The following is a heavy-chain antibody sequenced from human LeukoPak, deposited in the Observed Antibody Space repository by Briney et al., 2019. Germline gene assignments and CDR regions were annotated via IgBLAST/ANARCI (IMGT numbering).Heavy chain of an antibody. CDR1: GYTFTGYY. J-gene: IGHJ5*02. Sequence: ASVKVSCKASGYTFTGYYMHWVRQAPGQGLEWMGRINPNSGGTNYAQKFQGRVTMTRDTSISTAYMEPSRLRSDDTAVYYCAREGARIAARRASGFDPWGQGTLVTVSS. CDR3: AREGARIAARRASGFDP. V-gene: IGHV1-2*06. D-gene: IGHD6-6*01. CDR2: INPNSGGT.